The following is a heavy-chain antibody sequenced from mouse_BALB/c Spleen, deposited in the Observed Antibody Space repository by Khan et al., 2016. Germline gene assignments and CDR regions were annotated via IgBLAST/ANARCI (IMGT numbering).Heavy chain of an antibody. V-gene: IGHV3-2*02. CDR2: ISYSGST. Sequence: EVQLQESGPGLVKPSQSLSLTCTVTGYSITSDYAWNWLRQFPGNKLEWMGYISYSGSTSYNPSLKSRISITRDTSKNQFFLQLNYVTTEDTATYYCARDYYGSSYFDNWGQGTTLTVSS. CDR1: GYSITSDYA. D-gene: IGHD1-1*01. J-gene: IGHJ2*01. CDR3: ARDYYGSSYFDN.